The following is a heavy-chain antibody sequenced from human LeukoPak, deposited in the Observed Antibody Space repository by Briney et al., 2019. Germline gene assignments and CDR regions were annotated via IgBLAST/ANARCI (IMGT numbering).Heavy chain of an antibody. Sequence: SETLSLTCTVSGYSISSGYYWGWIRQPPGKGLEWIGSIYHSGSTYYNPSLKSRVTISVDTSKNQFSLKLSSVTAADTAVYYCAREIYYDILTGYYNRGYYYMDVWGKGTTVTVSS. D-gene: IGHD3-9*01. CDR2: IYHSGST. J-gene: IGHJ6*03. CDR3: AREIYYDILTGYYNRGYYYMDV. V-gene: IGHV4-38-2*02. CDR1: GYSISSGYY.